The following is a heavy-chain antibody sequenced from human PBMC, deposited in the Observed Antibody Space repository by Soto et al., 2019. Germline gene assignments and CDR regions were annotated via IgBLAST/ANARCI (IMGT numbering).Heavy chain of an antibody. D-gene: IGHD6-19*01. J-gene: IGHJ6*02. CDR3: ARGYASGWNYYYAMDV. V-gene: IGHV3-48*03. Sequence: EVQLVESGGGLVQPGGSLRLSCAASGFTFSTYEMNWVRQAPGKGLEWISYISSGGATIYYADSVKGRFTISRDNAKNSVYLQMSRLRGEETATYYCARGYASGWNYYYAMDVWGQGTTVTVSS. CDR2: ISSGGATI. CDR1: GFTFSTYE.